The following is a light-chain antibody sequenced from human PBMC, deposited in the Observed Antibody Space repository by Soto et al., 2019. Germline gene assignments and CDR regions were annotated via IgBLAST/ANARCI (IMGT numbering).Light chain of an antibody. CDR3: QSYDSDTVV. CDR1: SGSIASTY. Sequence: NFMLTQPLSVSESPGKTVIISCTRSSGSIASTYVQWHQQRPGSAPTTVIYNDDQRPSEVPDRFSGSIDSSSNSASLTISGLKTEDEADYYCQSYDSDTVVFGGGTKLTVL. J-gene: IGLJ2*01. V-gene: IGLV6-57*04. CDR2: NDD.